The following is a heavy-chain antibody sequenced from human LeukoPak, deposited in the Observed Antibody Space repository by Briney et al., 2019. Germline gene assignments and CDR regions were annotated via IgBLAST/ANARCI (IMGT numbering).Heavy chain of an antibody. D-gene: IGHD2-2*01. V-gene: IGHV3-23*01. CDR2: ISGSGAST. CDR1: GFIFSSYA. J-gene: IGHJ5*02. CDR3: AKAYCSSTSCRWFDP. Sequence: GGSLRLSCAASGFIFSSYAMSWVRQAPGKGLEWVSTISGSGASTYYADSVKGRFTISRDNSKNTLYLQMNSLRAEDTALYYCAKAYCSSTSCRWFDPWGQGTLVTVSS.